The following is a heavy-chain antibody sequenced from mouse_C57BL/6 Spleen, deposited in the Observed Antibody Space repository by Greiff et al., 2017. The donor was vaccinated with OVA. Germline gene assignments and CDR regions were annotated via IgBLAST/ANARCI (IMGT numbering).Heavy chain of an antibody. CDR2: IYPGDGDT. Sequence: QVQLKESGAELVKPGASVKISCKASGYAFSSYWMNWVKQRPGKGLEWIGQIYPGDGDTNYNGKFKGKATLTADKSSSTAYMQLSSLTSEDSAVYFCARPQYGNYWYFDVWGTGTTVTVSS. V-gene: IGHV1-80*01. D-gene: IGHD2-10*02. CDR1: GYAFSSYW. CDR3: ARPQYGNYWYFDV. J-gene: IGHJ1*03.